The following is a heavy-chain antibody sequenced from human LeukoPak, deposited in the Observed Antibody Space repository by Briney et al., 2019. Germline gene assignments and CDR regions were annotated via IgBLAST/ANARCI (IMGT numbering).Heavy chain of an antibody. D-gene: IGHD6-19*01. V-gene: IGHV3-74*01. CDR3: ARVPGYSSAWHYFDY. J-gene: IGHJ4*02. CDR2: INRDGGTP. CDR1: GFTFSSYW. Sequence: PGGSLRLSCAASGFTFSSYWMHWVRQAPGKGLVWFSRINRDGGTPSYADSVKGRFTISRDNAKNTLFLKMNSLRAEDTAVYYCARVPGYSSAWHYFDYWGRGTLVTVSS.